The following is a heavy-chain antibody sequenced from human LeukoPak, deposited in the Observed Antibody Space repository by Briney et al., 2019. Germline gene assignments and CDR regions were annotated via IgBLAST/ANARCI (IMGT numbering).Heavy chain of an antibody. V-gene: IGHV1-2*02. Sequence: ASVKVSCKASGYSFTGYYIHWVRQAPRQGLEWMGWINPIGGGTNYAQKFQGRVTTTRDTSITTAYMEMSSLRSDDTAVYYCARDNGRGYPVYFGYWGQGTLVTVSS. CDR3: ARDNGRGYPVYFGY. CDR1: GYSFTGYY. D-gene: IGHD3-22*01. J-gene: IGHJ4*02. CDR2: INPIGGGT.